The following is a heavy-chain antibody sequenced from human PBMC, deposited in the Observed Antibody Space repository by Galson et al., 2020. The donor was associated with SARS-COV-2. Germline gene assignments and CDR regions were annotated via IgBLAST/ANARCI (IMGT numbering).Heavy chain of an antibody. CDR2: IYHSGRT. J-gene: IGHJ4*02. D-gene: IGHD3-3*01. CDR1: GYSISSGYY. V-gene: IGHV4-38-2*02. CDR3: ARAGGTIFGVVIIPGYFDY. Sequence: SETLSLTCTVSGYSISSGYYWGWIRQPPGKGLEWIGSIYHSGRTYYNPSLKSRVTISVDTSKNQFSLKLSSVSAADTAVYYCARAGGTIFGVVIIPGYFDYWGQGTLVTVSS.